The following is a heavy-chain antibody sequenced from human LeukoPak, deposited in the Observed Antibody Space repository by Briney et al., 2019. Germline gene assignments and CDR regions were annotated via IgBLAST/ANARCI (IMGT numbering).Heavy chain of an antibody. CDR3: ARPSSSSAEYFQH. Sequence: GGSLILSCAASGFTFSSYSMNWVRQAPGKGLEWVSSISSSSSYIYYADSVKGRFTISRDNAKNSLYLQMNSLRAEDTAVYYCARPSSSSAEYFQHWGQGTLVTVSS. D-gene: IGHD6-13*01. CDR1: GFTFSSYS. J-gene: IGHJ1*01. V-gene: IGHV3-21*01. CDR2: ISSSSSYI.